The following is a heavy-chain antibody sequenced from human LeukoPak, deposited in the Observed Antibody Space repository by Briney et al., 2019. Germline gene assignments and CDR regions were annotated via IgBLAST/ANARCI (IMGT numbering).Heavy chain of an antibody. CDR2: IKQDVGDE. Sequence: PGGSLRLSCAGSGFTFSRYRISWVRQAQGKGREWVASIKQDVGDEYYGDSVKGRFIISRDNGKNSLFLQMNSLRAEDTAVYYCAREGDGFDIWGQGTMVTVYS. CDR3: AREGDGFDI. V-gene: IGHV3-7*01. CDR1: GFTFSRYR. J-gene: IGHJ3*02.